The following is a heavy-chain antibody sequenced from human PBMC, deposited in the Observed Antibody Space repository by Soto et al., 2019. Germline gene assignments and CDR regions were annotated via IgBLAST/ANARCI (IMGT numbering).Heavy chain of an antibody. J-gene: IGHJ6*02. V-gene: IGHV3-33*01. CDR3: AREGNSGYDLGDEGVYYYGMDV. Sequence: QVQLVESGGGVVQPGRSLRLSCAASGFTFSSYGMHWVRQAPGKGLEWVAVIWYDGSNKYYADSVKGRFTISRDNSKNTLYLQMNSLRAEDTAVYYCAREGNSGYDLGDEGVYYYGMDVWGQGTTVTVSS. CDR2: IWYDGSNK. D-gene: IGHD5-12*01. CDR1: GFTFSSYG.